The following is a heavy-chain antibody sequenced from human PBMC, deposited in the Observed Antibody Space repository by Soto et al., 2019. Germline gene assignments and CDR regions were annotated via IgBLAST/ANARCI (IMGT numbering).Heavy chain of an antibody. CDR3: AGRLTTAASLDY. D-gene: IGHD3-16*01. Sequence: VQLVESGGGLIQPGGSLRLACAASGFTVSNNHMTWVRQAAGKGLELVSFVHGGGSTSYADSVKGRFTISRDNSKNTLYLQMASLRAEDTAIYYWAGRLTTAASLDYWGRGTLVTVSS. J-gene: IGHJ4*02. V-gene: IGHV3-53*01. CDR1: GFTVSNNH. CDR2: VHGGGST.